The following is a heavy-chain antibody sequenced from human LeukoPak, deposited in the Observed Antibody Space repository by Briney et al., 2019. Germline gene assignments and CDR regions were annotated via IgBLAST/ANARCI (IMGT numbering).Heavy chain of an antibody. CDR1: GFTFSSYS. Sequence: GGSLRLSCAASGFTFSSYSMSWVRQAPGKGLEWVSSISSSGSYIYYADSVKGRFTISRDNAKNSLYLQMNSLRAEDTAVYYCARDLGYCSGGSCYSNSFDYWGQGTLVTVSS. CDR2: ISSSGSYI. J-gene: IGHJ4*02. V-gene: IGHV3-21*01. D-gene: IGHD2-15*01. CDR3: ARDLGYCSGGSCYSNSFDY.